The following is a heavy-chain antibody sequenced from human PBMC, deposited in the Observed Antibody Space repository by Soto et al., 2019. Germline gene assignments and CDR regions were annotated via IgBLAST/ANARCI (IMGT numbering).Heavy chain of an antibody. CDR2: IIPIFGTA. CDR3: ARDPGIAAAGLRMASFQH. CDR1: GGTFSSYA. D-gene: IGHD6-13*01. J-gene: IGHJ1*01. V-gene: IGHV1-69*13. Sequence: GASVKVSCKASGGTFSSYAISWVRPAPGQGLEWMGGIIPIFGTANYAQKFQGRVTITADESTSTAYMELSSLRSEDTAVYYCARDPGIAAAGLRMASFQHWGQGTLVTVSS.